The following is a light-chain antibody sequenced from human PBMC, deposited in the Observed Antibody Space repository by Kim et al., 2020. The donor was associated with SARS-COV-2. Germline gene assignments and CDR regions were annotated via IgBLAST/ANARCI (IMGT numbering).Light chain of an antibody. Sequence: QSALTQPPSASGSPGQSVTISCTGTSSDVGAYDYVSWYQQHPGKAPKLMIYEVTKRPSGVPDRFSASKSGNTASLTVSGLQAEDEAHYYCSSYAGINNLIFGGGTQLTVL. V-gene: IGLV2-8*01. CDR1: SSDVGAYDY. J-gene: IGLJ2*01. CDR3: SSYAGINNLI. CDR2: EVT.